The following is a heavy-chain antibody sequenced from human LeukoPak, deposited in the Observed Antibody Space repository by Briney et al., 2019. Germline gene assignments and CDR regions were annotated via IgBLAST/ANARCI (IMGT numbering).Heavy chain of an antibody. CDR2: IYYSGST. J-gene: IGHJ6*02. CDR3: AREIGDYASRPNYYYYGMDV. D-gene: IGHD4-17*01. CDR1: GGSLSSGDYY. V-gene: IGHV4-30-4*01. Sequence: SETLSLTCTVSGGSLSSGDYYWSWIRQPPGKGLEWIGYIYYSGSTYYNPSLKSRVTISVDTSKNQFSLKLSSVTAADTAVYYCAREIGDYASRPNYYYYGMDVWGQGTTVTVSS.